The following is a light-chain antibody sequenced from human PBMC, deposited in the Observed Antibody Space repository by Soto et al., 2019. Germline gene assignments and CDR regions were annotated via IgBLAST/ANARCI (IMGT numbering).Light chain of an antibody. CDR3: QQHINWPLT. V-gene: IGKV3-11*01. J-gene: IGKJ4*01. CDR1: QTVSSS. Sequence: EIVLTQSPATLSLSPGERATLSCRASQTVSSSLAWYQQKPGQAHRLLIYEVSNRATGIPARFSGSGSGADFTRTISSLEPGDFALYYCQQHINWPLTFGGGTKV. CDR2: EVS.